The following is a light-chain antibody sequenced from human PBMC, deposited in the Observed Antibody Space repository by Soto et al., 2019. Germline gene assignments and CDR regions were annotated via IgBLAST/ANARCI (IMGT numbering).Light chain of an antibody. CDR2: RAS. V-gene: IGKV1-5*03. Sequence: DIQMTQSPSTLSASVGDRVTITCRASQSISSRLAWYQQKPGKAPKLLIYRASSLERGVPSRFSGCGSGTEFTLTISSLQPDDFAAYYCQQYESYSPYTFGQGTKLEIK. J-gene: IGKJ2*01. CDR1: QSISSR. CDR3: QQYESYSPYT.